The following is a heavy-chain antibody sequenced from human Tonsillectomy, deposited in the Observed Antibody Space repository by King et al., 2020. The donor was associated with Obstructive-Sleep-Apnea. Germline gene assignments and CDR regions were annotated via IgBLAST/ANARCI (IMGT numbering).Heavy chain of an antibody. CDR1: GGSISSYY. CDR2: IFYSGST. CDR3: ARFGDDFWSGYYTPFDY. D-gene: IGHD3-3*01. V-gene: IGHV4-59*01. Sequence: QLQESGPGLVKPSETLSLTCTVSGGSISSYYWSWIRQPPGRGLEWIGYIFYSGSTNYNPSLKSRVTISVDTSKNQFSLNLSSVTAADTAVYYCARFGDDFWSGYYTPFDYWGQGTLVTVSS. J-gene: IGHJ4*02.